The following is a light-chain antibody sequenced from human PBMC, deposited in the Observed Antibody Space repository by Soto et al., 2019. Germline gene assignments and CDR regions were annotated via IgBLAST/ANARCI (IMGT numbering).Light chain of an antibody. CDR3: AAWDDSLNGGI. CDR2: NNN. Sequence: QSVLTQPPSASGTPGQRVTIFCSGSSSNIGSNTGNWYQQLPGTAPKLLIYNNNQRPSGVPDRFSGSKSGTSASLAISGLQSEDEAEYYCAAWDDSLNGGIFGGGTKLTVL. V-gene: IGLV1-44*01. CDR1: SSNIGSNT. J-gene: IGLJ2*01.